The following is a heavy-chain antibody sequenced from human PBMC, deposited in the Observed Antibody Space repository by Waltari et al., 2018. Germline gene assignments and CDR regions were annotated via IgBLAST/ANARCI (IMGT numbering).Heavy chain of an antibody. V-gene: IGHV3-33*01. CDR2: TWNDGTNK. D-gene: IGHD6-19*01. CDR1: GFLFNSFG. Sequence: QVQLLESGGGVVQPGTSLRLSCAASGFLFNSFGRHWVRQAPGRWLEWLAGTWNDGTNKYYADSVKGRFTISRDNSKNMFFLHMNSLRAEDTAIFYCARDRYSNVWGGFDFWGQGALVTVSS. CDR3: ARDRYSNVWGGFDF. J-gene: IGHJ4*02.